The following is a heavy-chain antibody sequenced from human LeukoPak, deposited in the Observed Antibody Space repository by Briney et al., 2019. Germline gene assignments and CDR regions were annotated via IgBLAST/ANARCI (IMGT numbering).Heavy chain of an antibody. Sequence: GESLKISCKASGYSFSTYWIGWVRQTPGKGLEWMGIIYPGDSDTRYSPSFQGQVTISADKSISTAYLQWSSLKASDTAMYYCARLSSRRAFDIWGQGTMVTVSS. CDR1: GYSFSTYW. V-gene: IGHV5-51*01. CDR2: IYPGDSDT. D-gene: IGHD2-15*01. J-gene: IGHJ3*02. CDR3: ARLSSRRAFDI.